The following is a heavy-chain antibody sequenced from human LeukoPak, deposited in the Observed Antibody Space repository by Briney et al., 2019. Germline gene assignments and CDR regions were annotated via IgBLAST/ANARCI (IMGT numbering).Heavy chain of an antibody. Sequence: ASVKVSCKASGYTFTSYGISWVRQAPGQGREWMGWISAYNGNTNYAQKLQGRVTMTTDTSTSTAYMELRSLRSDDTAVYYCARALHCSGGSCYFTADYYYYYMDVWGKGTTVTVSS. CDR2: ISAYNGNT. V-gene: IGHV1-18*01. CDR3: ARALHCSGGSCYFTADYYYYYMDV. J-gene: IGHJ6*03. CDR1: GYTFTSYG. D-gene: IGHD2-15*01.